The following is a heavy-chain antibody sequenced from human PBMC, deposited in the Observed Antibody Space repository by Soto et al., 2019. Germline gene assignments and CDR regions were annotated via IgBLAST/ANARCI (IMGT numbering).Heavy chain of an antibody. CDR1: GFTFSSYG. J-gene: IGHJ6*02. CDR2: IWYDGSNK. Sequence: GGSLRLSCAASGFTFSSYGMHWVRQAPGKGLEWVAVIWYDGSNKYYADSVKGRFTISRDNSKNTLYLQMNSLRAEDTAVYYCAREYCSSTSCYVGWHYYYYGMDVWGQGTTVTVSS. CDR3: AREYCSSTSCYVGWHYYYYGMDV. V-gene: IGHV3-33*01. D-gene: IGHD2-2*01.